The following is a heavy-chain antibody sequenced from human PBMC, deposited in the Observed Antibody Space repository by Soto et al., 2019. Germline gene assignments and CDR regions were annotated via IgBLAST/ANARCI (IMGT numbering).Heavy chain of an antibody. CDR2: ISYDGSNK. CDR1: VVTFSSYA. V-gene: IGHV3-30-3*01. J-gene: IGHJ6*02. D-gene: IGHD6-19*01. Sequence: PGGSLRLSCAASVVTFSSYAMHWVRQAPGKGLEWVAVISYDGSNKYYADSVKGRFTISRDNSKNTLYLQMNSLRAEDTAVYYCARDPGSGWTHYYYYGMDVWGQGTTVTVSS. CDR3: ARDPGSGWTHYYYYGMDV.